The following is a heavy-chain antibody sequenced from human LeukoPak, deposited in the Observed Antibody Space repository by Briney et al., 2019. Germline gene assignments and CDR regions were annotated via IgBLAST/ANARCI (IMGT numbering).Heavy chain of an antibody. D-gene: IGHD3-10*01. Sequence: SETLSLTCTVSGGSISSYYWSWIRQPPGKGLEWIGYIYYSGSTNYNPSLKSRVTISVDTSKNQFSLKLSSVTAADTAVYYCARLGSRLLWSGEPQFDYWGQGTLVTVSS. CDR3: ARLGSRLLWSGEPQFDY. CDR1: GGSISSYY. V-gene: IGHV4-59*01. J-gene: IGHJ4*02. CDR2: IYYSGST.